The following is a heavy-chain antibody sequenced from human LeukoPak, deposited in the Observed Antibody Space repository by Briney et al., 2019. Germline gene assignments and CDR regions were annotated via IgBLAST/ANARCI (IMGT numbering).Heavy chain of an antibody. CDR2: IYHSGST. Sequence: PSETLSLTCIVSGYSISSGYYWGWIRQPPGKGLEWIGSIYHSGSTYYNPSLKSRVTISVDTSKNQFSLKLSSVTAADTAVYYCARESDDILTGYWFDPWGQGTLVTVSS. CDR3: ARESDDILTGYWFDP. D-gene: IGHD3-9*01. J-gene: IGHJ5*02. V-gene: IGHV4-38-2*02. CDR1: GYSISSGYY.